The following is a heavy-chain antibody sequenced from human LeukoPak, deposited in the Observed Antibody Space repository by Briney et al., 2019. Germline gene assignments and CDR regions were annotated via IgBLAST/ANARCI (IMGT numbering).Heavy chain of an antibody. CDR2: VSPNSGNT. Sequence: ASVKVSCKASGGTFSSYAISWVRQAPGQGLEWMGWVSPNSGNTGYAQKFQGRVTMTRNTSINTAYMELSSLRSEDMAVYYCARNYAMDVWGQGTTVTVSS. CDR1: GGTFSSYA. V-gene: IGHV1-8*02. J-gene: IGHJ6*02. CDR3: ARNYAMDV.